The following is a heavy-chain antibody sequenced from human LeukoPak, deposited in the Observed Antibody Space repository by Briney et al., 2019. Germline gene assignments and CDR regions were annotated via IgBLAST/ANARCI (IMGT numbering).Heavy chain of an antibody. CDR1: GFTFSSYA. D-gene: IGHD3-10*01. J-gene: IGHJ4*02. CDR2: ISSNGGST. CDR3: ARSQLPWFGELNYYFDY. V-gene: IGHV3-64*01. Sequence: GGSLRLSCAASGFTFSSYAMHWVRQAPGKGLEYVSAISSNGGSTYYANSVKGRFTISRDNSKNTLYLQMGSLRAEDMAVYYCARSQLPWFGELNYYFDYWGQGTLVTVSS.